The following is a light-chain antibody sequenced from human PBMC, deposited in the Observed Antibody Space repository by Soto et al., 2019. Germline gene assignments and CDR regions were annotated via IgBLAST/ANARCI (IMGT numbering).Light chain of an antibody. CDR3: QQSTAIPYT. J-gene: IGKJ2*01. Sequence: DIQMTQSPSSLSASVGDRVTITCRASQTIDTYLNWYQQNPGKAPKLLIYAASNLQNGVPSRFSGSGSGKEFTHTISSQQPKDYATYQRQQSTAIPYTFGQGTKLEIK. CDR1: QTIDTY. V-gene: IGKV1-39*01. CDR2: AAS.